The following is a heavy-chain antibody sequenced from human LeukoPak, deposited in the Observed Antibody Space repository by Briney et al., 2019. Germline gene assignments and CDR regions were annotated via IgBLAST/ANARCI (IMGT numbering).Heavy chain of an antibody. CDR2: INHSGST. CDR1: GGSFSGYY. V-gene: IGHV4-34*01. D-gene: IGHD1-26*01. CDR3: ARSGSSAPSKYFDY. J-gene: IGHJ4*02. Sequence: KPSETLSLTCAVYGGSFSGYYWSWLRQPPGKGLEWIGEINHSGSTNYNPSLKSRVTISVDTSKNQFSLKLSSVTAADTAVYYCARSGSSAPSKYFDYWGQGTLVTVSS.